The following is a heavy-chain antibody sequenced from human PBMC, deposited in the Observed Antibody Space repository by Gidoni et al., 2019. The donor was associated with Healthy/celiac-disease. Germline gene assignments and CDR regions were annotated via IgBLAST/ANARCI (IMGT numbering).Heavy chain of an antibody. D-gene: IGHD4-17*01. Sequence: EVQLVESGGGLVKPGGSLRLSCDASGFTFSSYWMSWVRQAPGKGLEWVANINQDGSEKYYVDSVKVRFTISRDNAKNSLYLQMNSLRAEDTAVYYCARDRSYGGNPNYYYGMDVWGQGTTVTVSS. J-gene: IGHJ6*02. CDR3: ARDRSYGGNPNYYYGMDV. CDR2: INQDGSEK. CDR1: GFTFSSYW. V-gene: IGHV3-7*03.